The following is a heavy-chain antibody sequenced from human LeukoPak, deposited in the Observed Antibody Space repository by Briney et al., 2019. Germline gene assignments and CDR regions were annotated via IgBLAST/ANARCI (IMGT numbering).Heavy chain of an antibody. V-gene: IGHV3-23*01. Sequence: GGSLRLSCAASGFTFSSYAMSWVRQAPGKGLEWVSAISGSGGSTYYADSVKGRFTISRDNSKNTLYLQMNSLRAEDTAVYYCAKVRGVVVPAATAMAAGYFDYWSQGTLVTVSS. CDR2: ISGSGGST. CDR1: GFTFSSYA. J-gene: IGHJ4*02. CDR3: AKVRGVVVPAATAMAAGYFDY. D-gene: IGHD2-2*01.